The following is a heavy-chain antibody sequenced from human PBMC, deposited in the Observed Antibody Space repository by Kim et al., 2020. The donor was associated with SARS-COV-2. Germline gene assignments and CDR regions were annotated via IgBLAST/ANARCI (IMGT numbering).Heavy chain of an antibody. J-gene: IGHJ4*02. Sequence: GGSLRLSCTASGFTFGDYAMSWFRQAPGKGLEWVGFIRSKAYGGTTEYAASVKGRFTISRDDSKSIAYLQMNSLKTEDTAVYYCTRAYYDILTGPLLDYWGQGTLVTVSS. CDR3: TRAYYDILTGPLLDY. V-gene: IGHV3-49*03. CDR2: IRSKAYGGTT. D-gene: IGHD3-9*01. CDR1: GFTFGDYA.